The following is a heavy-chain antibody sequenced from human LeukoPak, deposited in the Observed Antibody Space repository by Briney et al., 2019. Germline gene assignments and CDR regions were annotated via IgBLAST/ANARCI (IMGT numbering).Heavy chain of an antibody. J-gene: IGHJ4*02. D-gene: IGHD3-10*01. CDR3: ARRRYYYGSGSYIGPPLSFDY. Sequence: GASVKVSCKASGYTFTGYYMHWVRQAPGQGLEWMGWINPNSGGTNYAQKFQGRVTMTRDTSISTAYMELSRLRSDDTAVYYCARRRYYYGSGSYIGPPLSFDYWGQGTLVTVSS. V-gene: IGHV1-2*02. CDR1: GYTFTGYY. CDR2: INPNSGGT.